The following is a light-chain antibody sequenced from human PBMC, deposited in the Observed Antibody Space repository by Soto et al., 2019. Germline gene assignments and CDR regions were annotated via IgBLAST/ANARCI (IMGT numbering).Light chain of an antibody. V-gene: IGLV6-57*03. CDR1: SGSIASNY. J-gene: IGLJ2*01. Sequence: FMLTQPHSVSESPGKTVTISCTRSSGSIASNYVQWYQQRPGSAPTTVIYEDNQRPSGVPDRFSGSIDSSSNSASLTISGLKTEDEADYYCQSYDSSNHVVFGGGTQLIVL. CDR3: QSYDSSNHVV. CDR2: EDN.